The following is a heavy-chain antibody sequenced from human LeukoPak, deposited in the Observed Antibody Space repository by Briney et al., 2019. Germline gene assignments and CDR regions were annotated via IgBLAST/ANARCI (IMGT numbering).Heavy chain of an antibody. CDR3: ARLRLNYYYNYGIDV. Sequence: SETLSLTCTVSGGSISSSPYYWGWIRQPPGKGLEWIGSMFYSGTTYTNPSLKSRVTISVDTSNNQFSLNLSSVTATDTAVYYCARLRLNYYYNYGIDVWGQGTTVTVSS. V-gene: IGHV4-39*01. CDR2: MFYSGTT. J-gene: IGHJ6*02. CDR1: GGSISSSPYY.